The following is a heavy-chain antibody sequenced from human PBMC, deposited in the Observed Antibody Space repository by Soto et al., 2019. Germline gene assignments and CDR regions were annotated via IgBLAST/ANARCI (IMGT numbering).Heavy chain of an antibody. V-gene: IGHV1-69*13. CDR1: GCSFTTYA. CDR2: IIPIFATA. J-gene: IGHJ2*01. D-gene: IGHD6-6*01. Sequence: GSSVKVSCNASGCSFTTYAFTWVRQAPGQGLEWMGGIIPIFATANYAQKFQGRVTITADESTSTAYMELSSLRSEDMAVYFCASPQGHGGYSSSTRYFDLWGRGTLVTVSS. CDR3: ASPQGHGGYSSSTRYFDL.